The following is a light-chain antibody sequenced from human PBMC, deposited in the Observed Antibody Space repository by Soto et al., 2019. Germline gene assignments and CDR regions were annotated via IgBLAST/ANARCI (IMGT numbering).Light chain of an antibody. CDR2: AAS. V-gene: IGKV1-8*01. Sequence: AILMTQSPSSFSASTGDRVTISCRASQGISSYLAWYQQKPGQAPKLLIYAASTLQTGVPSRFSGSGSGTDFTLTISCLQSEDFATYYCQQYYSYPPYTFGQGTKLEIK. CDR3: QQYYSYPPYT. CDR1: QGISSY. J-gene: IGKJ2*01.